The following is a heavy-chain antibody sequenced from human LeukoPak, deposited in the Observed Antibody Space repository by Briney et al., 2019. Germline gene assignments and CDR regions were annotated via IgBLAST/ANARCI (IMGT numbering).Heavy chain of an antibody. Sequence: ASVKVSCKASGYTFTSYDINWVRQATGQGLEWMGWMNPNSGNTGHAQKFQGRVTMTRNTSISTAYMELSSLRSEDTAVYYCARVRQQLVPHYYYYMDVWGKGTTVTVSS. CDR3: ARVRQQLVPHYYYYMDV. CDR2: MNPNSGNT. CDR1: GYTFTSYD. V-gene: IGHV1-8*01. D-gene: IGHD6-13*01. J-gene: IGHJ6*03.